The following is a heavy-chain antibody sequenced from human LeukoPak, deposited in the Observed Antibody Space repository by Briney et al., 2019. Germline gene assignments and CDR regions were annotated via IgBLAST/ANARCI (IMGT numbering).Heavy chain of an antibody. D-gene: IGHD2-15*01. J-gene: IGHJ5*02. CDR3: ARDGYCSGGSCLSWFDP. CDR2: ISSSSSYT. Sequence: GGSLRLSCAASGFTFSSYSMNWVRQAPGKGLEWVSSISSSSSYTYYADSVKGRFTISRDNAKNSLYLQMNSLRAEDTAVYYCARDGYCSGGSCLSWFDPWGQGTLVTVSS. V-gene: IGHV3-21*01. CDR1: GFTFSSYS.